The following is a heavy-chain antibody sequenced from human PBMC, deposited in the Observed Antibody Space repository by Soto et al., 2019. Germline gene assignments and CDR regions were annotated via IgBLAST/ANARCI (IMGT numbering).Heavy chain of an antibody. V-gene: IGHV3-13*04. Sequence: EVQLVESGGGLVQTGGSLSLSCAASGFTFSNYDMHWVRQRTGKGLEWISGIGTAGDTYHPGSVKGRFTASRDVAKNSLYLQMNNLSPGDTAVYYCVGDGGGRYPYFWYFDLWGRGTLVTVSS. D-gene: IGHD3-16*01. CDR2: IGTAGDT. CDR1: GFTFSNYD. J-gene: IGHJ2*01. CDR3: VGDGGGRYPYFWYFDL.